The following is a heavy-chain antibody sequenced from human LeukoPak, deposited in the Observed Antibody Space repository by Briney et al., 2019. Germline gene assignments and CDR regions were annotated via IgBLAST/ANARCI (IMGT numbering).Heavy chain of an antibody. CDR3: ARNLRYFDWLLSNYYYYMDV. D-gene: IGHD3-9*01. J-gene: IGHJ6*03. Sequence: GGSLRLSCAASGFTVSSNYMSWVRQAPGKGLEWVSVIYSGGSTYYADSVKGRFTISRDNSKNTLYLQINSLRAEDTAVYYCARNLRYFDWLLSNYYYYMDVWGKGTTVTVSS. V-gene: IGHV3-66*02. CDR2: IYSGGST. CDR1: GFTVSSNY.